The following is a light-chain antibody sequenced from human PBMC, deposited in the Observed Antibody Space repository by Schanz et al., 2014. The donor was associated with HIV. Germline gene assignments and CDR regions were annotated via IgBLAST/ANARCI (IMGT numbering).Light chain of an antibody. J-gene: IGLJ3*02. CDR1: SSDIGTYNY. Sequence: QSALTQPPSASGSPGRSITISCTGTSSDIGTYNYVSWYQHHPGKAPKLIIFNVSDRPSGVSNRFSGSKSGNTASLTISGLQAEDEAHYFCSSYKSSSTQVVFGGGTKVTVL. V-gene: IGLV2-14*03. CDR2: NVS. CDR3: SSYKSSSTQVV.